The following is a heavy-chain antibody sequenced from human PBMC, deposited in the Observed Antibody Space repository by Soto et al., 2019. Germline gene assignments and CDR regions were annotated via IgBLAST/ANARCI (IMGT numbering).Heavy chain of an antibody. V-gene: IGHV4-4*02. Sequence: SETLSLTCTVSGGSITSDYSCWSWVRQPPGKGPEWIGEINHRGSANYNPSLKGRVTISVDISKSQFSLRLTSVTAADTAVYYCARYNAASGTYYFDFWGQGALVTVSS. CDR2: INHRGSA. CDR3: ARYNAASGTYYFDF. D-gene: IGHD6-13*01. CDR1: GGSITSDYSC. J-gene: IGHJ4*02.